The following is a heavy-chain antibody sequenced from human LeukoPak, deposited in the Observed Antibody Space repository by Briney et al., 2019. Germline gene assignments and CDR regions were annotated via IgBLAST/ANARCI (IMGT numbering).Heavy chain of an antibody. CDR1: GYTLTELS. D-gene: IGHD3-10*01. CDR2: FDPEDGET. CDR3: ATGVTYYGSGSHTEFDY. Sequence: ASVKVSCKVSGYTLTELSMHWVSQAPGKGLEWLGGFDPEDGETIYAQTFQGRVTMAEDTSTDTAYMELSSLRSEDTAVYCCATGVTYYGSGSHTEFDYWGQGTLVTVSS. J-gene: IGHJ4*02. V-gene: IGHV1-24*01.